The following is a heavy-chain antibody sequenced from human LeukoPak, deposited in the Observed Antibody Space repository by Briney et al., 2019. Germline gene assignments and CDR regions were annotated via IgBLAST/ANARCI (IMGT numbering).Heavy chain of an antibody. J-gene: IGHJ4*02. CDR2: ISTSSIYI. Sequence: GGSLRLSCAASGFTFSSYNMNWVRQAPGKGLEWVSCISTSSIYIYNADSVKGRFTISRDNAKNSLYLQMNSLRPEDTAVYYCAKLRGQWFGELWGVLDYWGQGTLVTVSS. D-gene: IGHD3-10*01. CDR1: GFTFSSYN. V-gene: IGHV3-21*01. CDR3: AKLRGQWFGELWGVLDY.